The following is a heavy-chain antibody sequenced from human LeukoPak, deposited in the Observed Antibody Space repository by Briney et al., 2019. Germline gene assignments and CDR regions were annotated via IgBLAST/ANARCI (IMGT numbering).Heavy chain of an antibody. D-gene: IGHD3-3*01. CDR3: ARAPGITIFGVVNPNWFDP. CDR2: IIPIFGTA. Sequence: GASVKVSCKASGGTFSSYAISWVRQAPGQGLEWMGGIIPIFGTANYAQKFQGRVTITADESTSTAYMELSSLRSKDTAVYYCARAPGITIFGVVNPNWFDPWGQGTLVTVSS. J-gene: IGHJ5*02. V-gene: IGHV1-69*13. CDR1: GGTFSSYA.